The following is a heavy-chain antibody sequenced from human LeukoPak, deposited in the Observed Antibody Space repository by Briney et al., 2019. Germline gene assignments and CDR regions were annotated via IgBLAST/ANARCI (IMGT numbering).Heavy chain of an antibody. J-gene: IGHJ5*02. Sequence: SETLSLTCTVPGGSISSYYWSWIRQPPGKGLEWIGYIYYSGSTNYNPSLKSRVTISVDTSKNQFSLKLSSVTAADTAVYYCARTYGGNSSGWFDPWGQGTLVTVSS. CDR3: ARTYGGNSSGWFDP. CDR2: IYYSGST. CDR1: GGSISSYY. V-gene: IGHV4-59*01. D-gene: IGHD4-23*01.